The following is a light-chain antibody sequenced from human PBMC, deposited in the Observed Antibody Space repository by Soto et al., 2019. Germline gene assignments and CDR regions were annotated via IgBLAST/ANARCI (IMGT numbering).Light chain of an antibody. CDR3: MQRIEFPYT. J-gene: IGKJ2*01. V-gene: IGKV2-40*01. CDR1: QSLLRSHDGNTY. CDR2: TLS. Sequence: DIVMTQTPLSLPVTPGEPASISCRSSQSLLRSHDGNTYLDWYLQKPGQSPQLLIYTLSYLASGVPDRFSGSGSGTDFTLKISKVEAEDVGVYYCMQRIEFPYTFGQGTKLEIK.